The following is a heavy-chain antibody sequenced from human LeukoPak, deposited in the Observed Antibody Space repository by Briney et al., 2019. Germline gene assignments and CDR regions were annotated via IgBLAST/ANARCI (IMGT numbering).Heavy chain of an antibody. Sequence: GGALRLSCAASGFTFSDYYMSWIRQATGKGLEWVSYISSSGSTIYYADSVKGRFTISRDNAKNSLYLQMNSLRAEDTAVYYCARIRRTRRDGIDYWGQGTLVTVSS. J-gene: IGHJ4*02. D-gene: IGHD2-21*01. V-gene: IGHV3-11*01. CDR1: GFTFSDYY. CDR2: ISSSGSTI. CDR3: ARIRRTRRDGIDY.